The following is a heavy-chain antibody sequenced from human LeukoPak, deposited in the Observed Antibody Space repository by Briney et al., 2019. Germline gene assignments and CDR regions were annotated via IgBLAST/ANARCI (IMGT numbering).Heavy chain of an antibody. CDR1: GYTFTDPY. CDR2: INPNSGDT. Sequence: ASVKVSCKTSGYTFTDPYIHWVRQSPGQGFEWMGWINPNSGDTNYAQKFQGRVTMTRDTSISTAYMDLSRLRFDDTAVYYCARARNWGYDFWGQGTLVSVSS. J-gene: IGHJ4*02. D-gene: IGHD7-27*01. V-gene: IGHV1-2*02. CDR3: ARARNWGYDF.